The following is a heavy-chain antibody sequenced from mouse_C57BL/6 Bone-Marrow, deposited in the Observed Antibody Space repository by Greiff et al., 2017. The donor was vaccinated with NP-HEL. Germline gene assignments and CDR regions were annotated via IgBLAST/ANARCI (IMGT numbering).Heavy chain of an antibody. D-gene: IGHD1-3*01. Sequence: EVQLQQSGPELVKPGASVKISCKASGYSFTGYYMNWVKQSPEKSLEWIGEINPSTGGTTYNQKFKAKATLTVDKSSSTAYMQLKSLTSEDSAVYYCASPVYVNHPWFAYWGQGTLVTVSA. CDR3: ASPVYVNHPWFAY. V-gene: IGHV1-42*01. CDR1: GYSFTGYY. CDR2: INPSTGGT. J-gene: IGHJ3*01.